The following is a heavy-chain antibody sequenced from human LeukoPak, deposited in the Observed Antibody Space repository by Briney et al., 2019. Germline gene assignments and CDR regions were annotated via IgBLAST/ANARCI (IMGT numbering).Heavy chain of an antibody. CDR2: FDPEDGET. V-gene: IGHV1-24*01. D-gene: IGHD6-19*01. CDR3: ATDLKWVSGWSDY. CDR1: GYTLTELS. Sequence: ASVTVSCTVSGYTLTELSMHWVRQAPGKGLEWMGGFDPEDGETIYAQKFQGRVTMTEDTSTDTAYMELSSLRSEDTAVYYCATDLKWVSGWSDYWGQGTLVTVSS. J-gene: IGHJ4*02.